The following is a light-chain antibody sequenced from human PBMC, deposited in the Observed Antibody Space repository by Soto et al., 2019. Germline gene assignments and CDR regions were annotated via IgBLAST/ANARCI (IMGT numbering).Light chain of an antibody. CDR1: SSNIGSND. Sequence: QSALTQPPSVSAAPGQKVTISCSGNSSNIGSNDVSWYQQLPGKAPKLLIYENSQRPSGIPDRFSGSKSGTSATLGITGLQTGDEADYYCGTWGGRPFALFGPGSKGTVL. CDR2: ENS. V-gene: IGLV1-51*02. J-gene: IGLJ1*01. CDR3: GTWGGRPFAL.